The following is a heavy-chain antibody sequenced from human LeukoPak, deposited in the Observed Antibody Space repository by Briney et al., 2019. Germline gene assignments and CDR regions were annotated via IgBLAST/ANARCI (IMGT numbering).Heavy chain of an antibody. J-gene: IGHJ4*02. CDR3: ARSPSGYRFDS. CDR1: GGSVNRGTFF. Sequence: SETLSFTCAVSGGSVNRGTFFWTWIRKPPGKGLEWIGYISNSGSTNYHPSLKSRVTISSDTSKTQFTLKLTSVTAADTAVYFCARSPSGYRFDSWGQGTLVTVSS. V-gene: IGHV4-61*01. D-gene: IGHD3-22*01. CDR2: ISNSGST.